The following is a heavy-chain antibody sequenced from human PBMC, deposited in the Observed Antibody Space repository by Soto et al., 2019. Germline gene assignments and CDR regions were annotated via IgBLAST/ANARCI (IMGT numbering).Heavy chain of an antibody. Sequence: GESLKISCKGSGYSFTSYWIGWVRQMPGKGLEWMGIIYPGDSDTRYSPSFQGQVTISADKSISTAYLQWSSLKASDTAMYYCARLKYSSSARYYYYYYGMDVWGQGTTVTVSS. D-gene: IGHD6-6*01. CDR3: ARLKYSSSARYYYYYYGMDV. CDR1: GYSFTSYW. V-gene: IGHV5-51*01. CDR2: IYPGDSDT. J-gene: IGHJ6*02.